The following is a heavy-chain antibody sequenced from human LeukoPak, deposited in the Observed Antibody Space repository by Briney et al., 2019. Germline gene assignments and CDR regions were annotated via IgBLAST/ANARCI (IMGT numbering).Heavy chain of an antibody. CDR3: ARGFTSSTSCYLLN. J-gene: IGHJ4*02. D-gene: IGHD2-2*01. V-gene: IGHV3-53*01. Sequence: GGSLRLSCAASGFTFSSYAMSWVRQAPGKGLEWVSVIYSGGGTYYADSVKGRFTISRDNSKNTVYLQMNSLRAEDTAIYYCARGFTSSTSCYLLNWGQGTLVTVSS. CDR2: IYSGGGT. CDR1: GFTFSSYA.